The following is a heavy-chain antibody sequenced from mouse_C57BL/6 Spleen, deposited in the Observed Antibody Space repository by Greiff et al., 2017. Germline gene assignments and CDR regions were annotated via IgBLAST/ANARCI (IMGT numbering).Heavy chain of an antibody. D-gene: IGHD1-1*01. CDR1: GYTFTSYW. V-gene: IGHV1-50*01. CDR2: IDPSDSYT. CDR3: ATTVVATDFDV. J-gene: IGHJ1*03. Sequence: QVQLQQPGAELVKPGASVKLSCKASGYTFTSYWMQWVKQRPGQGLEWIGEIDPSDSYTNYNQKFKGKATLTVDTSSSTAYMQLSSLTSEDSAVYYCATTVVATDFDVWGTGTTVTVSS.